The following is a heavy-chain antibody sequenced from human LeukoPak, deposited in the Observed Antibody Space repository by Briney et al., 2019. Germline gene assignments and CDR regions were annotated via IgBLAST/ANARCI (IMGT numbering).Heavy chain of an antibody. CDR1: GGSISSYY. D-gene: IGHD3-16*01. CDR3: ARGRYGENWFDP. CDR2: IYYSGST. Sequence: PSETLSLTCTVSGGSISSYYWSWIRQPPGKGLEWIGYIYYSGSTNYNPSLKSRVTISVDTSKNQFSLKLSSVTAADTAVYYCARGRYGENWFDPWGQGTLVTVSS. J-gene: IGHJ5*02. V-gene: IGHV4-59*12.